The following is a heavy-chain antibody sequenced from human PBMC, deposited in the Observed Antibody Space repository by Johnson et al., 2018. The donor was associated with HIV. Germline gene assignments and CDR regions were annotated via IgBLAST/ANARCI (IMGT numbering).Heavy chain of an antibody. D-gene: IGHD6-13*01. CDR3: AKDLQQPQRGEHALAQDAFDI. CDR1: GFTFSSYV. CDR2: ISGSGGST. V-gene: IGHV3-23*04. Sequence: MQLVESGGGLVQPGGSLRLSCAASGFTFSSYVMSWVRQAPGKGLEWVSAISGSGGSTYYADSVKGRFTISRDNSKNTLYLQMNSLRAEDTAVYYCAKDLQQPQRGEHALAQDAFDIWGQGTMVTVSS. J-gene: IGHJ3*02.